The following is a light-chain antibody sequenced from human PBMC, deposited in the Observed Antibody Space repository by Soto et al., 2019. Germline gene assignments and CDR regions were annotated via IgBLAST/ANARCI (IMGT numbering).Light chain of an antibody. CDR2: DAS. CDR3: QQRSKWPPIT. CDR1: QSVSSY. Sequence: EIVLTQSPATLSLSPGERATLSCRASQSVSSYLAWYQQKPGQAPRLLIYDASNRATGIPARFSGSGSGTDFTLNISSLEPEDFAVYYCQQRSKWPPITFGQGTRLEIK. J-gene: IGKJ5*01. V-gene: IGKV3-11*01.